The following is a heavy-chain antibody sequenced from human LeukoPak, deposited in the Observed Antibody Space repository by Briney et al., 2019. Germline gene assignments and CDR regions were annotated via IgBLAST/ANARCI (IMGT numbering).Heavy chain of an antibody. CDR1: GFTFSSYA. J-gene: IGHJ4*02. V-gene: IGHV3-23*01. D-gene: IGHD2-2*01. Sequence: PGGSLRLSCAASGFTFSSYAMSWVRQAPGKGLEWVSVISGSGGSTYYADSVKGRFTISRDNSKNTLYLQMNSLRAEDTAVYNCAKDLLDCNSTSCSYFFDYWGQGTLVTVSS. CDR3: AKDLLDCNSTSCSYFFDY. CDR2: ISGSGGST.